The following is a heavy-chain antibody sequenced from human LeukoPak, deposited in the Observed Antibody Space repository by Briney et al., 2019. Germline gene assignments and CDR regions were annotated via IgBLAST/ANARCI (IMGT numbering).Heavy chain of an antibody. CDR2: ISAYNGNT. Sequence: ASVKVSCKASGYTFTSYGISWVRQAPGQGLEWMGWISAYNGNTNYAQKLQSRVTMTTDTSTSTAYMELRSLRSDDTAVYYCARDKLDRIVGATQGPQNWFDPWGQGTLVTVSS. V-gene: IGHV1-18*01. D-gene: IGHD1-26*01. J-gene: IGHJ5*02. CDR3: ARDKLDRIVGATQGPQNWFDP. CDR1: GYTFTSYG.